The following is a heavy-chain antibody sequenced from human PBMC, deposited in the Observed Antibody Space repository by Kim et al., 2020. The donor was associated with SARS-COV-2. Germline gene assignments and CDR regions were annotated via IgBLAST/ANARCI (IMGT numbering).Heavy chain of an antibody. V-gene: IGHV3-30*02. J-gene: IGHJ4*02. Sequence: GGSLRLSCAASGFSFSSYGMHWVRQAPGKGLEWMAVMSYDGSNKSYADSVKGRFTISRDNSKNTLYLQMNSLRAEDTAVYYCAIERYGSVQVFDYWGQGTLVTVSS. CDR1: GFSFSSYG. CDR3: AIERYGSVQVFDY. D-gene: IGHD3-10*01. CDR2: MSYDGSNK.